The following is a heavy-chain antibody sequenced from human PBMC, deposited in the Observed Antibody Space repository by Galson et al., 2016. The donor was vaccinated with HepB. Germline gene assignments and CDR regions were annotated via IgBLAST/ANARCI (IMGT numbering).Heavy chain of an antibody. D-gene: IGHD6-6*01. V-gene: IGHV4-59*01. CDR1: GGSMRSSY. J-gene: IGHJ4*02. CDR3: ARARVVALSPVDY. Sequence: SETLSLTCTVSGGSMRSSYWNWIRQAPEKGLEWIGYVSYSGNTNYNPSLMSRVTISVDMSKNQFSLKMSSVTAADTAVYYFARARVVALSPVDYWGQGTLVTVSS. CDR2: VSYSGNT.